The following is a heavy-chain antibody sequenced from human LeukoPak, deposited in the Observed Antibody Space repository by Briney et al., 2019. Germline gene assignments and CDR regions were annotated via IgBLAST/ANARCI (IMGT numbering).Heavy chain of an antibody. CDR1: RDTLSTNSAA. Sequence: SQTLSITCAIPRDTLSTNSAAWHWLRQSPSRGLEWRGRTYYRSKRYNDNAVSVKSRITINPDTSKNQFSLQLSSVTPEDTAVYYCARAGAYYYDSSGYYSFDYWGQGTLVTVSS. J-gene: IGHJ4*02. CDR2: TYYRSKRYN. CDR3: ARAGAYYYDSSGYYSFDY. V-gene: IGHV6-1*01. D-gene: IGHD3-22*01.